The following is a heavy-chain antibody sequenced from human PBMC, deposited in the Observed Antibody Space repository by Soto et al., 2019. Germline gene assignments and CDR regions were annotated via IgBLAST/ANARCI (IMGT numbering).Heavy chain of an antibody. D-gene: IGHD3-3*01. V-gene: IGHV3-23*01. CDR1: GFTFSSYA. Sequence: PGGSLRLSCAASGFTFSSYAMSWVRQAPGKGLEWVSAISGSGGSTYYADSVKGRFTISRDNSKNTLYLQMNSLRAEDTAVYYCAKAADSIFGVVINYYYGMDVWGQGTTVTVSS. J-gene: IGHJ6*02. CDR2: ISGSGGST. CDR3: AKAADSIFGVVINYYYGMDV.